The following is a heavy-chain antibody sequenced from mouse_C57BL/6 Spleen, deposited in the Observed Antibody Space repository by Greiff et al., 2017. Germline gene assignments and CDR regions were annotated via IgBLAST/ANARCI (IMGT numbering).Heavy chain of an antibody. V-gene: IGHV1-53*01. CDR1: GYTFTSYW. D-gene: IGHD2-4*01. Sequence: VQLQQPGTELVKPGASVKLSCKASGYTFTSYWMHWVKQRPGQGLEWIGNINPSNGGTNYNEKFKSKATLTVDKSSSTAYMQLSRLTSEDSAVXDGAREGGMIATRGFAYWGQGTLVTVAA. J-gene: IGHJ3*01. CDR3: AREGGMIATRGFAY. CDR2: INPSNGGT.